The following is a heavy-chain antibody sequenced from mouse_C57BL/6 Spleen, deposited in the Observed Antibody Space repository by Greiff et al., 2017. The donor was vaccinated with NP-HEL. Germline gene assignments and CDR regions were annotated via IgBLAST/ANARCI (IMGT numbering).Heavy chain of an antibody. CDR1: GYTFTSYW. Sequence: QVQLQQPGAELVKPGASVKMSCKASGYTFTSYWITWVKQRPGQGLEWIGDIYPGSGSTNYNEKFKSKATLTVDTSSSTAYMQLSSLTSEDSAVYYCARDWGIKAWFAYWGQGTLVTVSA. D-gene: IGHD1-3*01. CDR3: ARDWGIKAWFAY. CDR2: IYPGSGST. V-gene: IGHV1-55*01. J-gene: IGHJ3*01.